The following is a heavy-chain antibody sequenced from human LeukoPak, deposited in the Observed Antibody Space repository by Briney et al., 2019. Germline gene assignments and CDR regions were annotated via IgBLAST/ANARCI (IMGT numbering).Heavy chain of an antibody. V-gene: IGHV3-23*01. CDR1: GFTFESYA. D-gene: IGHD3-16*02. J-gene: IGHJ4*02. Sequence: PGGSLRLSCAASGFTFESYAMSWVRQAPGKGLEWVSAISGSGGSTYYADSVKGRFTISRDNSKNTLYLQMNSLRAEDTAVYYCAKGGDYVWGSYRTTYYFDYWGQGTLVTVSS. CDR2: ISGSGGST. CDR3: AKGGDYVWGSYRTTYYFDY.